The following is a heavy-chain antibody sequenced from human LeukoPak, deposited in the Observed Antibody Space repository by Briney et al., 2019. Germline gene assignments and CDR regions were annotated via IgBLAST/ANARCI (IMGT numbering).Heavy chain of an antibody. J-gene: IGHJ6*02. CDR1: GGSFSGYY. CDR2: INHSGST. V-gene: IGHV4-34*01. Sequence: SETLSLTCAVYGGSFSGYYWSWIRQPPGEGLEWIGEINHSGSTNYNPSLKSRVTISVDTSKNQFSLKLSSVTAADTAVYYCARDRRYSGYYYYGMDVWGQGTTVTVSS. CDR3: ARDRRYSGYYYYGMDV. D-gene: IGHD5-12*01.